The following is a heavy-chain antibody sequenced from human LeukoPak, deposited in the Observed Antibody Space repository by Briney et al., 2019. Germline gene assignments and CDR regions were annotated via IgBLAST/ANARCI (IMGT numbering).Heavy chain of an antibody. J-gene: IGHJ3*02. V-gene: IGHV4-59*01. CDR1: RNYIGKYY. CDR3: ASAKARQGGNSVVGDFDI. Sequence: SDALSLICLVSRNYIGKYYCSWVRRPPGKELEWIGYIYYTGSANYNPSLKSRVRVSVATSKNQFSLKLSSITAADAAVSFCASAKARQGGNSVVGDFDIWGQGTMVTVSS. D-gene: IGHD4-23*01. CDR2: IYYTGSA.